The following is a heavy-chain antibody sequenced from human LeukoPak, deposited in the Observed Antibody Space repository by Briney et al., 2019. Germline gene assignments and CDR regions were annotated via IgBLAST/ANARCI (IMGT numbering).Heavy chain of an antibody. D-gene: IGHD5-24*01. CDR1: GGSISSYY. J-gene: IGHJ4*02. V-gene: IGHV4-59*01. CDR2: IYYSGST. Sequence: PSETLSLTCTVSGGSISSYYWSWIRQPPGKGLEWIGYIYYSGSTNYNPSLKSRVTISVDTSMNQFSLKLSSVTAADTAVYYCARGDGYNYPLVDYWGQGTLVTVSS. CDR3: ARGDGYNYPLVDY.